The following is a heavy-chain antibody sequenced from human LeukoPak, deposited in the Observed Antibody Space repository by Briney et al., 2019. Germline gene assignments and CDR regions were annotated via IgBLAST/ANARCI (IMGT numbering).Heavy chain of an antibody. CDR3: AKDQWLVPGGAFDF. Sequence: GGSLRLSCAASGFTFSSYTMNWVRQAPGKGLEWVSSISSSSSYIYYADSVKGRFTISRDNAKNSLSAQMNSLRAEDTAVYYCAKDQWLVPGGAFDFWGQGTMVTVSS. V-gene: IGHV3-21*04. J-gene: IGHJ3*01. CDR2: ISSSSSYI. D-gene: IGHD6-19*01. CDR1: GFTFSSYT.